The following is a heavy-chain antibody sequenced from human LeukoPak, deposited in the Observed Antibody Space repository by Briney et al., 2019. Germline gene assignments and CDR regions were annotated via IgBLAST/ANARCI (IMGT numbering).Heavy chain of an antibody. V-gene: IGHV1-69*05. CDR3: ARAPWAALLPIDP. Sequence: SVKVSCKASGGTFSSYAISWVRQAPGQGLEWMGRIIPIFGTANYAQKFQGRVTITTGESTSTAYMELSSLRSEDTAVYYCARAPWAALLPIDPWGQGTLVTVSS. D-gene: IGHD2-15*01. J-gene: IGHJ5*02. CDR1: GGTFSSYA. CDR2: IIPIFGTA.